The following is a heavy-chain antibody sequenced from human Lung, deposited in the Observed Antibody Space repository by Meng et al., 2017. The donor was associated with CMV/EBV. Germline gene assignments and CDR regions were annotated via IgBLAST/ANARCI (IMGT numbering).Heavy chain of an antibody. CDR1: GHSISSDYF. D-gene: IGHD2-2*01. CDR3: VRHLIVVPARGYGVDV. J-gene: IGHJ6*02. V-gene: IGHV4-38-2*01. CDR2: CDSGDT. Sequence: LXXHVSGHSISSDYFWGWVRQSPGTGLEWVGICDSGDTFYNPSLKSRVAISVDTSANQFSLTLRSVTAADTAVYYCVRHLIVVPARGYGVDVWGQGTTVXVSS.